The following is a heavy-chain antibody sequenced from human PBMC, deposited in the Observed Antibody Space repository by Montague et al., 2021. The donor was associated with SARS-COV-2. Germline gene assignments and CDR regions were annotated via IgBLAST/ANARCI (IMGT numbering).Heavy chain of an antibody. Sequence: PALVTPTQTLTLTCTFPGFSLSTSGMCVSWIRQPPGKALEWLALIDWGDDKYYSTSLKTRLTISKDTSKNQVVLTMTNMDPVDTATYYCARMTTVVTLGYYYYYGMDVWGQGTSVTVSS. CDR1: GFSLSTSGMC. CDR2: IDWGDDK. D-gene: IGHD4-23*01. CDR3: ARMTTVVTLGYYYYYGMDV. V-gene: IGHV2-70*01. J-gene: IGHJ6*02.